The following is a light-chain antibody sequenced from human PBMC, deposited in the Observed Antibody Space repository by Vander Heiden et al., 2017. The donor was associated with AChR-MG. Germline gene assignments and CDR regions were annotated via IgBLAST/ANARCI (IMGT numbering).Light chain of an antibody. Sequence: DVQMTQSPPSLSASVGDRVTITCRASQDISNCLNWYQQRPGSAPKLLIHDEFILETGVPSRFSGSRSGAHFIFTITSVQPEDFATYYCQQCDSLPPTFGQWTRLEIK. CDR1: QDISNC. CDR2: DEF. J-gene: IGKJ2*01. CDR3: QQCDSLPPT. V-gene: IGKV1-33*01.